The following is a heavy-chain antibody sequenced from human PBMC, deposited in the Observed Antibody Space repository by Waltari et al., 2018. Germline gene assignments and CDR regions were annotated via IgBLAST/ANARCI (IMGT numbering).Heavy chain of an antibody. V-gene: IGHV7-4-1*02. CDR1: GGTFSSYA. CDR3: ASCPPLFGVVTYGMDV. CDR2: INTNTGNP. Sequence: QVQLVQSGAEVKKPGSSVKVSCKASGGTFSSYAISWVRQAPGQGLEWMGWINTNTGNPTYAQGITGRFVFSLDTSVSTAYLQISSLKAEDTAVYYCASCPPLFGVVTYGMDVWGQGTTVTVSS. D-gene: IGHD3-3*01. J-gene: IGHJ6*02.